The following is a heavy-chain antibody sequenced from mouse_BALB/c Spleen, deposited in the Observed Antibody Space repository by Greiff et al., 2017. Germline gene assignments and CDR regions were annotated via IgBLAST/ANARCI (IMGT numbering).Heavy chain of an antibody. J-gene: IGHJ4*01. CDR2: INPGSGGT. CDR1: GYAFTNYL. V-gene: IGHV1-54*01. Sequence: VKLQESGAELVRPGTSVKVSCKASGYAFTNYLIEWVKQRPGQGLEWIGVINPGSGGTNYNEKFKGKATLTADKSSSTAYMQLSSLTSDDSAVYCCARDGGALRGGVMDYWGQGTSVTVSS. CDR3: ARDGGALRGGVMDY. D-gene: IGHD1-1*01.